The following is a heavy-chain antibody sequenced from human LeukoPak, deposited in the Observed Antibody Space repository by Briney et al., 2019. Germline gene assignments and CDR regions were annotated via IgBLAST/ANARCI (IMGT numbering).Heavy chain of an antibody. V-gene: IGHV3-21*01. D-gene: IGHD1-1*01. CDR1: GFTFSSYS. Sequence: GGSLRLSCAASGFTFSSYSMNWVRQAPGKGLEWVSSISSSSSYIYYADSVKGRFSISRDNAKNSRYLQMNSRRAEDTAVYDCAREMLDRGEDYWGQGTLVTVSS. CDR3: AREMLDRGEDY. J-gene: IGHJ4*02. CDR2: ISSSSSYI.